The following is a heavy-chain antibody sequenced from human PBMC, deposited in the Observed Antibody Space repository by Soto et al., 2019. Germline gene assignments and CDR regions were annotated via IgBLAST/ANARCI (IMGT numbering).Heavy chain of an antibody. V-gene: IGHV1-69*13. J-gene: IGHJ2*01. CDR3: ARGREHIVVVTAHIPHWYFDL. D-gene: IGHD2-21*02. Sequence: SVKVSCKASGGTFSSYAISWVRQAPGQGLEWMGGIIPIFGTANYAQKFQGRVTITADESTSTAYMELSSLRSEDTAVYYCARGREHIVVVTAHIPHWYFDLWGRGTLVTVSS. CDR1: GGTFSSYA. CDR2: IIPIFGTA.